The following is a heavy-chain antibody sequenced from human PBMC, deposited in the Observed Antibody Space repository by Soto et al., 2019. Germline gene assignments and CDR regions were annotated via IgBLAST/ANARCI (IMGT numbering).Heavy chain of an antibody. CDR2: IYHSGST. Sequence: QVQLQESGPGLVKPSGTLSLTCAVSGGSISSSNWWSWVRQPPGKGLEWIGEIYHSGSTNYNPSLTSRVTISVDKSKNQFSLKLSSVTAADTAVYYCARVGGFVVVPAAIRGTPNWFDPWGQGTLVTVSS. CDR1: GGSISSSNW. CDR3: ARVGGFVVVPAAIRGTPNWFDP. D-gene: IGHD2-2*01. J-gene: IGHJ5*02. V-gene: IGHV4-4*02.